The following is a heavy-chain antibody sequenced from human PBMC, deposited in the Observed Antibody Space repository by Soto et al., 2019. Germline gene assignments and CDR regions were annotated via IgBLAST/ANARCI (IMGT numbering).Heavy chain of an antibody. CDR1: GFTFSSYS. V-gene: IGHV3-21*01. Sequence: GGSLRLSCAASGFTFSSYSMNWVRQAPGKGLEWVSSISSSSSYIYYADSVKGRFTISRDNAKNSLYLQMNSLRAEDTAVYYCAREAPRSGWYDWGQRTLVTVSS. CDR3: AREAPRSGWYD. D-gene: IGHD6-19*01. J-gene: IGHJ4*02. CDR2: ISSSSSYI.